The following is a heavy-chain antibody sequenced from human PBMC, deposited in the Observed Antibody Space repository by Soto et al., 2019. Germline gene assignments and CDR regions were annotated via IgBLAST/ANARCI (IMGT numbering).Heavy chain of an antibody. CDR1: GGSISSSTYY. Sequence: QLQLQESGPGLVKPSETLSLTCTVSGGSISSSTYYWGWIRQPPGKGLEWIGSIYYSGSTYYNPSLKSRVTISVDTSKNQFSLMLSSVTAADTAVYYCARHDLHWLVLREFDYWGQGTLVTVSS. V-gene: IGHV4-39*01. CDR3: ARHDLHWLVLREFDY. J-gene: IGHJ4*02. CDR2: IYYSGST. D-gene: IGHD6-19*01.